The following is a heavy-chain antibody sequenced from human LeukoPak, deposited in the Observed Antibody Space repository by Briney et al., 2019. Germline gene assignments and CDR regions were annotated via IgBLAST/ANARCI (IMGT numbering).Heavy chain of an antibody. Sequence: ASVKVSCKASGYIFTGFYIHWVRQAPGRGLEWMGWINPNSGGTNFAQKFQGRVSLTSDTSIRTAYMEVSSLTYDDTAVYFCAKRARDSTWYGRFFDYWGQGSLVTVSS. CDR3: AKRARDSTWYGRFFDY. D-gene: IGHD6-13*01. CDR1: GYIFTGFY. J-gene: IGHJ4*02. V-gene: IGHV1-2*02. CDR2: INPNSGGT.